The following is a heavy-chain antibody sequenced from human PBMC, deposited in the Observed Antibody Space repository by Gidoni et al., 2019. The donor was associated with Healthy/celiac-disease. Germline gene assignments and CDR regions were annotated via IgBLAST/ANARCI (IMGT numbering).Heavy chain of an antibody. J-gene: IGHJ6*02. CDR2: IYYSGIT. Sequence: QMHLQESGPGLVTPSQTLSITCTVSGASIRSGGYYWSWIRQHPGKGLEWIGYIYYSGITYYNPALKSLVTIAVDTSKNQFAVKLSSVTAADTAVYYCARDRILGDYYGMDVWGQGTTVTVSS. CDR3: ARDRILGDYYGMDV. D-gene: IGHD7-27*01. CDR1: GASIRSGGYY. V-gene: IGHV4-31*01.